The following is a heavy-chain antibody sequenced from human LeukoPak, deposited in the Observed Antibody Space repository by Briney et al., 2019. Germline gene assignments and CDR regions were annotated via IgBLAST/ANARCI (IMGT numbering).Heavy chain of an antibody. V-gene: IGHV3-21*01. D-gene: IGHD3-10*01. CDR2: ISSSSSYI. Sequence: GGSLRLSCAASGFTFGSYSMNWVRQAPGKGLEWVSSISSSSSYIYYADSVKGRFTISRDNAKNSLYLQTNSVRAEDTAVYYCARATKGSGSSHSRRAPFDYWGQGTLVTVSS. CDR3: ARATKGSGSSHSRRAPFDY. J-gene: IGHJ4*02. CDR1: GFTFGSYS.